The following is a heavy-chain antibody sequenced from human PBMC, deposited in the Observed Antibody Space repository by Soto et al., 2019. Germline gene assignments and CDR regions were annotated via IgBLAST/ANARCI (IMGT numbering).Heavy chain of an antibody. CDR1: GGTFSSYA. CDR2: IIPIFGTA. V-gene: IGHV1-69*13. CDR3: ASLNYYDSSGYNYYYYGMDV. D-gene: IGHD3-22*01. Sequence: GASVKVYCKASGGTFSSYAISWVRQAPGQGLEWMGGIIPIFGTANYAQKFQGRVTITADESTSTAYMELSSLRSEETSVYYFASLNYYDSSGYNYYYYGMDVRGQGTTVTVSS. J-gene: IGHJ6*02.